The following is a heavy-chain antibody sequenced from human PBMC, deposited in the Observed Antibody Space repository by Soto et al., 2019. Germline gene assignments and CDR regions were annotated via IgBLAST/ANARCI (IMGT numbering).Heavy chain of an antibody. D-gene: IGHD3-10*01. CDR2: VRGDGGDT. Sequence: PGGSLRLSCAASGFPFSGYWMHWVRQVPGKGLVWVSRVRGDGGDTNYADSVKGRFTISRDNAKNTLYLQMNSLRAEDTAVYYCAKDLVAGSGSMGHWGHGTLVTLSS. CDR3: AKDLVAGSGSMGH. J-gene: IGHJ4*01. V-gene: IGHV3-74*01. CDR1: GFPFSGYW.